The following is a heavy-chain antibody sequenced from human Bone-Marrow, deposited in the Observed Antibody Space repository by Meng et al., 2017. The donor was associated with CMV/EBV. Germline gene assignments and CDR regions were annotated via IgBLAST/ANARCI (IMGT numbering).Heavy chain of an antibody. D-gene: IGHD6-19*01. CDR1: GGSISSSSYY. Sequence: CTVSGGSISSSSYYWGWIRQPPGKGLEWIGSMYYSGSTYYNPSLKSRVTISVDRSKNQFSLKLSSVTAADTAVYYCARHAPVAGIFTWGQGTLVTVSS. CDR2: MYYSGST. V-gene: IGHV4-39*01. J-gene: IGHJ5*02. CDR3: ARHAPVAGIFT.